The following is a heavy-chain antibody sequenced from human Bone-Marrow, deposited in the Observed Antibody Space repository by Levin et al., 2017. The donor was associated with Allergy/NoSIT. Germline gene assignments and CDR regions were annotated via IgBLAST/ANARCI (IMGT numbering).Heavy chain of an antibody. J-gene: IGHJ4*02. CDR3: AREGSWSSTWLGNYYFDY. Sequence: PGGSLRLSCDASGFTVSRYGIIWVRQAPGKGLEWVSYIGGDNYTKYYADSVKGRFTISRDNVKKSLYLQMNSLRGEDTAVYYCAREGSWSSTWLGNYYFDYWGQGTLVTVSS. V-gene: IGHV3-48*01. CDR1: GFTVSRYG. D-gene: IGHD6-13*01. CDR2: IGGDNYTK.